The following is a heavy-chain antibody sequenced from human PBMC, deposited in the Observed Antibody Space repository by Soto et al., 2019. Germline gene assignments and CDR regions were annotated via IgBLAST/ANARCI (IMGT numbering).Heavy chain of an antibody. CDR2: ISAYNGNT. J-gene: IGHJ3*02. D-gene: IGHD3-9*01. CDR3: ARYYDILTGYYAFDI. Sequence: ASVKVSCKASGYTFTSYGISWVRQAPGQGLEWMGWISAYNGNTNYAQKLQGRVTMTTDTSTSTAYMELRSLRSDDTAVYYCARYYDILTGYYAFDIWGQGTMVTVSS. V-gene: IGHV1-18*01. CDR1: GYTFTSYG.